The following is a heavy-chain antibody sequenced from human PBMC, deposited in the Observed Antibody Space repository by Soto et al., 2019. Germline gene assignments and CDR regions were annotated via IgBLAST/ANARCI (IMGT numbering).Heavy chain of an antibody. V-gene: IGHV1-8*01. J-gene: IGHJ5*02. Sequence: SVKVCCKASGYTFGNNDISWVRQATGQGLEWMGWMNPNSGNTGYAQKFQGRVSMTRNTSITTAYLELSSLRSDDTAIYYCARMATSGTLNWFDPWGQGTLVTVYS. CDR1: GYTFGNND. CDR2: MNPNSGNT. CDR3: ARMATSGTLNWFDP.